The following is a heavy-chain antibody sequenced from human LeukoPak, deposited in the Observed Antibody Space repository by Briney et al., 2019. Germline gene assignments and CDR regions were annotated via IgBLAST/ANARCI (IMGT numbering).Heavy chain of an antibody. Sequence: GGSLRLSCAASGFTFSSYSMNWVRQAPGKGLEWVAVISYDGSNKYYADSVKGRFTISRDNSKNTLYLQMNSLRAEDTAVYYCARDLIAVAVKRYYFDYWGQGTLVTVSS. CDR3: ARDLIAVAVKRYYFDY. CDR2: ISYDGSNK. V-gene: IGHV3-30*03. J-gene: IGHJ4*02. CDR1: GFTFSSYS. D-gene: IGHD6-19*01.